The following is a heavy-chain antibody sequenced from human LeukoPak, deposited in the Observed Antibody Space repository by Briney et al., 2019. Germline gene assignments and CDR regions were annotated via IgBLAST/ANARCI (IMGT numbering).Heavy chain of an antibody. V-gene: IGHV3-7*01. D-gene: IGHD6-19*01. CDR3: AKDGQYSSGWYGDYDAFDI. CDR2: IKQDGSEK. Sequence: GSLRLSCAASGFTFSSYWMSWVRQAPGKGLEWVANIKQDGSEKYYVDSVKGRFTISRDNAKHSLYLQMNSLRAEDAAVYYCAKDGQYSSGWYGDYDAFDIWGQGTMVTVSS. J-gene: IGHJ3*02. CDR1: GFTFSSYW.